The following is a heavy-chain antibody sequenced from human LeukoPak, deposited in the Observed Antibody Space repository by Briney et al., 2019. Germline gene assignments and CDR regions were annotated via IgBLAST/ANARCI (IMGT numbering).Heavy chain of an antibody. V-gene: IGHV4-31*03. D-gene: IGHD1-1*01. CDR3: ARSEETGTTGLFDY. CDR1: GGSISSGGYY. Sequence: PSQTLSLTCTVSGGSISSGGYYWSWIRQHPGKGLEWIGYIYYSGSTNYNPSLKSRVTISVDTSKNQFSVKLSSVTAADTAVCYCARSEETGTTGLFDYWGQGTLVTVSS. J-gene: IGHJ4*02. CDR2: IYYSGST.